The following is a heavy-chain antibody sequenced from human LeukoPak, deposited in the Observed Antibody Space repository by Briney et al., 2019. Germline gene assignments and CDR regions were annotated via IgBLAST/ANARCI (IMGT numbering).Heavy chain of an antibody. D-gene: IGHD3-10*01. Sequence: SETLSLTCTVSGGSISSYYWSWIRQPPGEGLEWIGYIYYSGSTNYNPSLKSRVTISVDTSKNQFSLKLSSVTAADTAVYYCARDPSGLQYFQHWGQGTLVTVSS. V-gene: IGHV4-59*01. CDR2: IYYSGST. J-gene: IGHJ1*01. CDR3: ARDPSGLQYFQH. CDR1: GGSISSYY.